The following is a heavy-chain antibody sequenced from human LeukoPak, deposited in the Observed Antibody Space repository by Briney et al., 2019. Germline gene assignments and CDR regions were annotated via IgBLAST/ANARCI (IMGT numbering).Heavy chain of an antibody. J-gene: IGHJ5*02. CDR2: INGDGSST. Sequence: GGSLRLSCVASGFAFNTYWMHWVRQAPGKGLVWVSRINGDGSSTSYADSVKGRFTISRDNAKNTLYLQMNSLRAEDTAVYPCARDLQYTLIWSDPWGQGTLVTASS. CDR3: ARDLQYTLIWSDP. CDR1: GFAFNTYW. V-gene: IGHV3-74*01. D-gene: IGHD2-2*02.